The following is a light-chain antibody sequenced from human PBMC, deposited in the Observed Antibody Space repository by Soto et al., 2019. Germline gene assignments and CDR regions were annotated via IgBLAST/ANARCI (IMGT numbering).Light chain of an antibody. Sequence: EIVLTQSPCTLSSSPGESATITCRASQSVSSSYLAWYQQKPGQAPRLLIYGASSSATGIPDRFSGSGSGTEFSITISRLEPEDFAVYYCQQYGSSYPWTFGQGTKVEIK. CDR2: GAS. J-gene: IGKJ1*01. CDR3: QQYGSSYPWT. V-gene: IGKV3-20*01. CDR1: QSVSSSY.